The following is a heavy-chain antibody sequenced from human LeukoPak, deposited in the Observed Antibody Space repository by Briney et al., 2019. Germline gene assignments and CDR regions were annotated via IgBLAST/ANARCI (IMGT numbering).Heavy chain of an antibody. D-gene: IGHD2-2*01. J-gene: IGHJ6*02. CDR3: ARDPQTIVVVPAAPPYYYYGMDV. CDR2: IIPILGIA. V-gene: IGHV1-69*04. Sequence: ASVKVSCKASGYTFTSYGISWVRQAPGQGLEWMGRIIPILGIANYAQKFQGRVTIIADKSTSTAYMELSSLRSEDTAVYYCARDPQTIVVVPAAPPYYYYGMDVWGQGTTVTVSS. CDR1: GYTFTSYG.